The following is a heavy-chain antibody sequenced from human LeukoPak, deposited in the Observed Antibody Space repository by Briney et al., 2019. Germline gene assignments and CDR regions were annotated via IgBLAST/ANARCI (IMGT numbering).Heavy chain of an antibody. V-gene: IGHV4-34*01. D-gene: IGHD3-9*01. CDR3: ARENDILTGYYPRPEAFDI. J-gene: IGHJ3*02. Sequence: SETLSLTCAVYGGSFSGYYWSWIRQPPGKGLEWIGSIYYSGSTYYNPSLKSRVTISVDTSKNQFSLKLSSVTAADTAVYYCARENDILTGYYPRPEAFDIWGQGTMVTVSS. CDR1: GGSFSGYY. CDR2: IYYSGST.